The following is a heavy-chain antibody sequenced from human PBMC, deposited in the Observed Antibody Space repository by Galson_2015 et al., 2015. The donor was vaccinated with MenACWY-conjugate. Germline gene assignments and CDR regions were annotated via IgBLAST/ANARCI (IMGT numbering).Heavy chain of an antibody. CDR2: IIPIFGTA. CDR3: ARPRTLAVAVGPFDY. CDR1: GGTFSSYA. Sequence: SVKVSCKASGGTFSSYAISWVRQAPGQGLEWMGGIIPIFGTANYAQKFQGRVTITADESTSTAYMELSSLRSEDTAVYYCARPRTLAVAVGPFDYWGQGTLVTVSS. D-gene: IGHD6-19*01. V-gene: IGHV1-69*13. J-gene: IGHJ4*02.